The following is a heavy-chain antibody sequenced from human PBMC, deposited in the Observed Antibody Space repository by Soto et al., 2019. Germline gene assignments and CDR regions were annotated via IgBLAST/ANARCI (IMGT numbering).Heavy chain of an antibody. J-gene: IGHJ5*02. CDR1: GFTFSSYA. CDR3: AKDRSTYYLVPPFDP. Sequence: GGSLRLSCAASGFTFSSYAMSWARQAPGKGLEWVSAISGSGGSTYYADSVKGRFTISRDSSKNTLYLQMNSLRAEDTAVYYCAKDRSTYYLVPPFDPWGQGTLVTVSS. CDR2: ISGSGGST. V-gene: IGHV3-23*01. D-gene: IGHD3-10*01.